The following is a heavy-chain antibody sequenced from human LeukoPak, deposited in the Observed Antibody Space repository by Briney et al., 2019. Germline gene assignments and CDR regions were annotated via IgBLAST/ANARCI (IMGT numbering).Heavy chain of an antibody. CDR1: GGTFSGYA. Sequence: SVKVSCKASGGTFSGYAISWVRQAPGQGLEWMGGIIPIFGTANYAQKFQGRVRITADESTSTAYMELSSLRSEDTAVYYCARDSDSYYGSGSYYPADYYYGMDVWGQGTTVTVSS. D-gene: IGHD3-10*01. CDR2: IIPIFGTA. J-gene: IGHJ6*02. CDR3: ARDSDSYYGSGSYYPADYYYGMDV. V-gene: IGHV1-69*13.